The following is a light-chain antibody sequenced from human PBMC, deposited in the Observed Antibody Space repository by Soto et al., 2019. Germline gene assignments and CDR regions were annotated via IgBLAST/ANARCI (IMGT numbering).Light chain of an antibody. CDR3: AAWDDSLTDYV. Sequence: QSVLTQAPSASETPGQRVTISCSGGSSNIGRNTVNWYQQLPGTAPKRLLYSNNRRPSGVPDRFSGSKSGTSASLAISGLQSEDEADYYCAAWDDSLTDYVFGTGTKVTVL. CDR1: SSNIGRNT. J-gene: IGLJ1*01. V-gene: IGLV1-44*01. CDR2: SNN.